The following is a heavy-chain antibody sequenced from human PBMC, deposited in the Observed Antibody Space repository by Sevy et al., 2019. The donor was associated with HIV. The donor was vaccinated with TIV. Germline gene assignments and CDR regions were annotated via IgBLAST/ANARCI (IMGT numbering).Heavy chain of an antibody. Sequence: ASGKVSCKASGGTFSNYGFHWVRQAPGQGLEWMGGIIPIFGTPNYAQQFQGRVTITADGSTSTAYMELSSLTSDYTAVHYCATSGTTGTTSHFDFWGPGTLVTVSS. V-gene: IGHV1-69*13. CDR2: IIPIFGTP. CDR1: GGTFSNYG. CDR3: ATSGTTGTTSHFDF. D-gene: IGHD1-1*01. J-gene: IGHJ4*02.